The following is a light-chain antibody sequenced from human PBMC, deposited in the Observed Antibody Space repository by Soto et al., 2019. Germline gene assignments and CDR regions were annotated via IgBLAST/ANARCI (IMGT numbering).Light chain of an antibody. V-gene: IGLV2-14*01. Sequence: QSALTQPASVSGSPGQSITISCTGTSSDVGFYNYVSWYRQHPGKAPQLMVYEVSNRPSGVSNRFSGSKSGNTAPLTISGLQAEDEADYYCSSYTRSTTVVFGGGTKVTVL. CDR2: EVS. J-gene: IGLJ2*01. CDR1: SSDVGFYNY. CDR3: SSYTRSTTVV.